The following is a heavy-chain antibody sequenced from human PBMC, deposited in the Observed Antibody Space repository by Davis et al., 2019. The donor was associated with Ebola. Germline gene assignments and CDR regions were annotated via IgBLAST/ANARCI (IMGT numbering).Heavy chain of an antibody. D-gene: IGHD3-22*01. Sequence: PGGSLRLSCATSGFTSRTYAMSWVRQAPGKGLEWVSAISGSGGSTYYADSVRGRFTIYKDNSENTLYLQMNSLRAEDTAVYYCAKRTDRDSSGYLHFWGQGTLVTVSS. CDR2: ISGSGGST. CDR3: AKRTDRDSSGYLHF. V-gene: IGHV3-23*01. J-gene: IGHJ4*02. CDR1: GFTSRTYA.